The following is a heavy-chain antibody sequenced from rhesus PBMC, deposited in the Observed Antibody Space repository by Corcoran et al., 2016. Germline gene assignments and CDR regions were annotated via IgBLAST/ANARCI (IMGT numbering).Heavy chain of an antibody. CDR2: IYGSGSCT. D-gene: IGHD5-42*01. CDR3: ASDRGMDAFDF. V-gene: IGHV4-169*02. CDR1: GGSISSSY. Sequence: QLQLQESGPGLVKPSETLSVTCAVSGGSISSSYWSWIRQAPGKGLEWIGYIYGSGSCTNYNPSLNSRVTLSVDTSKNQLSLKLSSVTAADTAVYYCASDRGMDAFDFWGQGLRVTVSS. J-gene: IGHJ3*01.